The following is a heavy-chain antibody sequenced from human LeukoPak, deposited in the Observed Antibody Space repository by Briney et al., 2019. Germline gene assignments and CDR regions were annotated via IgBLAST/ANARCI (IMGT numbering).Heavy chain of an antibody. Sequence: ASVKVSCKASGGTFSSYAISWVRQAPGQGLEWMGGIIPIFGTANYAQKFQGRVTITADESASTAYMELSSLRSEDTAVYYCARGHGSGSYYRRLYYYYYYMDVWGKGTTVTISS. CDR1: GGTFSSYA. D-gene: IGHD3-10*01. J-gene: IGHJ6*03. CDR3: ARGHGSGSYYRRLYYYYYYMDV. V-gene: IGHV1-69*13. CDR2: IIPIFGTA.